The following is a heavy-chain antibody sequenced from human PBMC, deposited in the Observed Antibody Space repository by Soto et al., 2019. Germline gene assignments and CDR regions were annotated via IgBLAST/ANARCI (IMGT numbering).Heavy chain of an antibody. CDR3: AGDLGSSASVGYGDF. J-gene: IGHJ4*02. CDR2: LFFEGRYT. V-gene: IGHV3-30*16. D-gene: IGHD5-18*01. CDR1: DFTSITYA. Sequence: HLGGSLSPPCVRSDFTSITYAIHWVRKAPGKGLEWVATLFFEGRYTSTGDPVQARSTFSRDNPKNTVYLQMNSLREEDTAVYCCAGDLGSSASVGYGDFWGQGTLVTVSS.